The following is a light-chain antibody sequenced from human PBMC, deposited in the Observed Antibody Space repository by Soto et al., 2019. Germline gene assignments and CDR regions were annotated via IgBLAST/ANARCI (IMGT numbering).Light chain of an antibody. CDR3: QQYGSSPGT. V-gene: IGKV3-20*01. Sequence: EIVLTQSPGTLSLSPGERATLSCRASQSVSSSYLAWYQQKPGQAPMLLIYGASSRATGIPDRFSGSGSGTDFTLTISRLEPEDLAVYYCQQYGSSPGTFGQGTKVEIK. J-gene: IGKJ1*01. CDR2: GAS. CDR1: QSVSSSY.